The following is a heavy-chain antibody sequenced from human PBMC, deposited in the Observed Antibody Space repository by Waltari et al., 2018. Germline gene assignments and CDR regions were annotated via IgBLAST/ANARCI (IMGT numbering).Heavy chain of an antibody. CDR2: FYIRGSI. V-gene: IGHV4-4*07. D-gene: IGHD6-13*01. J-gene: IGHJ5*02. CDR3: ARDHTAPGTIKWFDP. Sequence: QMQLQESGPGLVKPSETLSLTCFVSGGSISDYYWSWIRQPAGKGLEWIGHFYIRGSISYNPSLKSRVTMSVDTSMSQFSLKLTSVTAADTAVYYCARDHTAPGTIKWFDPWGQGALVTVSS. CDR1: GGSISDYY.